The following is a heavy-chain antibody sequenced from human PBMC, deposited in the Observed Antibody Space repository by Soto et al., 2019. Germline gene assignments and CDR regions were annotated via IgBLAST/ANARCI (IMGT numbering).Heavy chain of an antibody. CDR3: ARAPWNYGFYYYMDV. CDR2: INSDGSST. D-gene: IGHD1-7*01. Sequence: PGGSLRLSCAASGFTFSSYWMHWVRQAPGKGLVWVSRINSDGSSTSYADSVKGRFTISRDNAKNTLYLQMNSLRAEDTAVYYCARAPWNYGFYYYMDVWGKGTTVTVSS. V-gene: IGHV3-74*01. CDR1: GFTFSSYW. J-gene: IGHJ6*03.